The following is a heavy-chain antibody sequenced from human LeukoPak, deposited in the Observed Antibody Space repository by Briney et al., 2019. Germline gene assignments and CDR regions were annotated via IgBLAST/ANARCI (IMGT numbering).Heavy chain of an antibody. V-gene: IGHV3-30*02. CDR1: GFTFSSYG. CDR2: IRYDGGNK. Sequence: PGGSLRLSCAASGFTFSSYGMHWVRQAPGKGLEWVAFIRYDGGNKYYADSVKGRFTISRDNSKNTLYLQMNSLRAEDTAVYYCAKEGEDIVVVPAAIPVYYYYYMDVWGKGTTVTVSS. J-gene: IGHJ6*03. D-gene: IGHD2-2*02. CDR3: AKEGEDIVVVPAAIPVYYYYYMDV.